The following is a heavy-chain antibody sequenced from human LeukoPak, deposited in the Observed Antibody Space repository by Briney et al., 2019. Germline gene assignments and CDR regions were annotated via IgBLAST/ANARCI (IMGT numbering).Heavy chain of an antibody. V-gene: IGHV3-23*01. CDR2: ISGSGGST. J-gene: IGHJ4*02. CDR1: GFTFSSYA. D-gene: IGHD2-15*01. CDR3: AKSDLVVVAASAGNLGY. Sequence: PGGSLRLSCAASGFTFSSYAMSWDRQAPGKGLEWVSAISGSGGSTYYADSVKGRFTISRDNSKNTLYLQMNSLRAEDTAVYYCAKSDLVVVAASAGNLGYWGQGTLVTVSS.